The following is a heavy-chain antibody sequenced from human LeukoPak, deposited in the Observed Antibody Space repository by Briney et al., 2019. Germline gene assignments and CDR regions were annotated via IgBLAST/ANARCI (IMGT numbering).Heavy chain of an antibody. V-gene: IGHV1-2*02. CDR3: ARPTGISYYFDY. CDR2: INPNSGGT. CDR1: GYTFTGYY. J-gene: IGHJ4*02. D-gene: IGHD1-14*01. Sequence: GASVKVSCEASGYTFTGYYMHWVRQAPGQGLEWMGWINPNSGGTNYAQKFQGRVTMTRDTSISTAYMELSRLRSDDTAVYYCARPTGISYYFDYWGQGTLVTVSS.